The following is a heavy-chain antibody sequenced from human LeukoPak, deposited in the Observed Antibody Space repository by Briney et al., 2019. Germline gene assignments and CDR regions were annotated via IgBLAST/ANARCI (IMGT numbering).Heavy chain of an antibody. V-gene: IGHV3-7*05. Sequence: GGSLRLSCAASVSTLNTYWMTWFRQTAGKGLEWVASLKQGGSDRYYVDSVKGRFTISRDNTENSLYLQMNSLRAEDTAVYYCARETRGLVGSYWGRGTLVTVSP. J-gene: IGHJ4*02. CDR3: ARETRGLVGSY. D-gene: IGHD2-8*02. CDR2: LKQGGSDR. CDR1: VSTLNTYW.